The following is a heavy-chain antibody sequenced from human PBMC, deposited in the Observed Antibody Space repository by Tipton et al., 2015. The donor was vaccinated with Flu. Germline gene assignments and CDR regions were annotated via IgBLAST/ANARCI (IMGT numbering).Heavy chain of an antibody. J-gene: IGHJ5*02. CDR1: GGSISSGSHY. Sequence: TLSLTCTVSGGSISSGSHYWSWIRQPAGKGLEWIGLIYTSGSTNYNPSLKSRVTISVDTSKNQFSLKPNSVTAADTAVYYCASSLGPMNWFDPWGQGTLVTVSS. CDR3: ASSLGPMNWFDP. V-gene: IGHV4-61*02. D-gene: IGHD7-27*01. CDR2: IYTSGST.